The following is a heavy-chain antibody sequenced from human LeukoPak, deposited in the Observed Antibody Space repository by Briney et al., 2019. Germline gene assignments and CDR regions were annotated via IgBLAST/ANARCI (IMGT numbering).Heavy chain of an antibody. CDR2: INHSGST. CDR1: GGSFSGYY. J-gene: IGHJ4*02. V-gene: IGHV4-34*01. Sequence: PSETLSLTCAVYGGSFSGYYWSWIRQPPGKGLEWIGEINHSGSTNYNPSLKSRVTISVDTSKNQFSLKLSSVTAADTAVYYCGSSQQLVRGIAYWGQGTLVTVSS. D-gene: IGHD6-13*01. CDR3: GSSQQLVRGIAY.